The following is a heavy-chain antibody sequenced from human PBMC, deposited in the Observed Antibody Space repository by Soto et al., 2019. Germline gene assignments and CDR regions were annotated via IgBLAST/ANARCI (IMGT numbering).Heavy chain of an antibody. V-gene: IGHV4-4*07. CDR1: GGSMSSYY. J-gene: IGHJ6*02. D-gene: IGHD1-1*01. CDR3: ARVKTVDYYGMGV. CDR2: IHSSGST. Sequence: PSETLSLTCTVSGGSMSSYYWSWIRQPAGKGLEWIGRIHSSGSTNYNSSLKSRVTMSVDTSNNQFSLKLTSVTAADSAVYFCARVKTVDYYGMGVWGQGTTVTVSS.